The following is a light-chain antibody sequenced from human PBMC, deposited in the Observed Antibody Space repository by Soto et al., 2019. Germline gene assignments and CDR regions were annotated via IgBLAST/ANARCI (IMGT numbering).Light chain of an antibody. CDR1: QSISSS. V-gene: IGKV1-39*01. J-gene: IGKJ4*01. CDR3: QQSYSTPQLT. CDR2: AAS. Sequence: DIQMTQSPSSLSASVGDRVTITCRASQSISSSLNWYQQKPGKAPQLLIYAASSLKSGVQSRFSGSGSGTDFTLTISSLQPEDVATYYCQQSYSTPQLTFGGGTKVEIK.